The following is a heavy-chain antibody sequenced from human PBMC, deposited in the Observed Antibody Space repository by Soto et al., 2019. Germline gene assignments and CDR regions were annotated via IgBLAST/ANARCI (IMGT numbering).Heavy chain of an antibody. CDR3: AKDSSGYSFDY. V-gene: IGHV3-23*01. CDR1: GFTFSSYA. J-gene: IGHJ4*02. D-gene: IGHD3-22*01. CDR2: ISGSGGST. Sequence: GGSLRLSCAASGFTFSSYAMSWVRQAPGKGLEWVSAISGSGGSTYYAEYVKGRFTISRDNSKNTLYLQMNSLKAEDTAVYYCAKDSSGYSFDYWGQGTLVTVSS.